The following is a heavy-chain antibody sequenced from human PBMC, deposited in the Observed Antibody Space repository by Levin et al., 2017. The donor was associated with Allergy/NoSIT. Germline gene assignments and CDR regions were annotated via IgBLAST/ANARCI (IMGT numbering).Heavy chain of an antibody. Sequence: PGASVKVSCKASGYTFTSYGISWVRQAPGQGLEWMGWISAYNGNTNYAQKLQGRVTMTTDTSTSTAYMELRSLRSDDTAVYYCARDDGYYYDSSGALPWGQGTLVTVSS. D-gene: IGHD3-22*01. CDR2: ISAYNGNT. J-gene: IGHJ1*01. V-gene: IGHV1-18*01. CDR3: ARDDGYYYDSSGALP. CDR1: GYTFTSYG.